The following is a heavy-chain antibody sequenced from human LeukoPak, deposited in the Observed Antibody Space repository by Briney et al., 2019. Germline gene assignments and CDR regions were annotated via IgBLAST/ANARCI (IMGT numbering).Heavy chain of an antibody. D-gene: IGHD2-21*02. V-gene: IGHV4-38-2*02. CDR3: ARRWYCGGDCLNWFDP. CDR2: IYHSGST. J-gene: IGHJ5*02. CDR1: GYSISSGYY. Sequence: PSETLSLTCTVSGYSISSGYYWGWIRQPPGKGLEWIGSIYHSGSTYYNPSLKSRVTISVDTSKNQFSLKLSSVTAADTAVYYCARRWYCGGDCLNWFDPWGQGTLVTVSS.